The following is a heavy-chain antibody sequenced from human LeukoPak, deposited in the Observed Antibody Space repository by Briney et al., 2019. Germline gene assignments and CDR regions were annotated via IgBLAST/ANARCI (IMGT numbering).Heavy chain of an antibody. CDR3: AKDGVGTSAWRI. CDR1: GFSLSSYG. D-gene: IGHD6-19*01. Sequence: GGSQRLYCVAYGFSLSSYGMHWVRQAPGKGPEWKAGIRDDGSDKYYAESVKGRFTISRDNSKSTLYLQMNSLRVEDTATYYCAKDGVGTSAWRIWGQGALVTVAS. J-gene: IGHJ4*02. V-gene: IGHV3-30*02. CDR2: IRDDGSDK.